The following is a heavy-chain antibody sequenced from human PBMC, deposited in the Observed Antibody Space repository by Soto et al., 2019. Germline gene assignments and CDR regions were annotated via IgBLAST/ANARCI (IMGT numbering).Heavy chain of an antibody. V-gene: IGHV1-69*01. D-gene: IGHD6-19*01. CDR2: IIPIFGTA. Sequence: SVKVSCKASGGTYSSYAISWVQQAPGQGLEWMGGIIPIFGTANYAQKFQGRVTITADESTSTAYMELSSLRSEDTAVYYCARDRLAGIAVAGTWDWFDPWGQGTLVTVSS. CDR1: GGTYSSYA. CDR3: ARDRLAGIAVAGTWDWFDP. J-gene: IGHJ5*02.